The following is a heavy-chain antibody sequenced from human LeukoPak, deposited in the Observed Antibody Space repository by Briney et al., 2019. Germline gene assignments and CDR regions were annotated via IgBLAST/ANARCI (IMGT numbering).Heavy chain of an antibody. V-gene: IGHV3-7*03. CDR2: IKQDGSET. J-gene: IGHJ4*02. CDR3: AKAMYSSSQPFDY. Sequence: PGGSLGLSCAASGFTFSTYWMTWVRQAPGKGLDWVGNIKQDGSETYYADSLKGRFTISRDNAKSALYLQMNSLRAEDTAVYYCAKAMYSSSQPFDYWGQGTLVTVSS. D-gene: IGHD6-6*01. CDR1: GFTFSTYW.